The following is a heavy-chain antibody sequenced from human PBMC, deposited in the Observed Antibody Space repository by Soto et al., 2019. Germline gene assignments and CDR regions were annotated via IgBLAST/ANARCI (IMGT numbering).Heavy chain of an antibody. CDR1: GFSLSNARMG. D-gene: IGHD3-10*01. J-gene: IGHJ6*02. CDR3: ARIRVWSYYYGMDV. Sequence: GSGPTLVNPTETLTLTCTVSGFSLSNARMGVSWIRQPPGKALEWLAHIFSNDEKSYSTSLKSRLTISKDTSKSQVVLTMTNMDPVDTATYYCARIRVWSYYYGMDVWGQGTTVTVSS. V-gene: IGHV2-26*01. CDR2: IFSNDEK.